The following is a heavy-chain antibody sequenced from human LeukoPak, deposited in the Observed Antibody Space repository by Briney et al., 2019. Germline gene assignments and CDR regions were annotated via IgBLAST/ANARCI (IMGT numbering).Heavy chain of an antibody. V-gene: IGHV4-59*01. J-gene: IGHJ5*02. CDR1: GASITNYY. Sequence: PSETLSLTCSVSGASITNYYLTWVRRSPGKGLECIGYNHYSGGTNYNPSLKSRVTISVDTSKNQFSLKLSSVTAADTAVYYCARGASNSWTTRFDPWGQGTLVTVSS. CDR3: ARGASNSWTTRFDP. D-gene: IGHD1-26*01. CDR2: NHYSGGT.